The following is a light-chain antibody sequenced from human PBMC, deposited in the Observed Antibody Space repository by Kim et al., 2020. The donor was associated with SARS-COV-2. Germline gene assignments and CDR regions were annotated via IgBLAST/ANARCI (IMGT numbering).Light chain of an antibody. J-gene: IGLJ2*01. CDR3: SSYAGSNNLI. V-gene: IGLV2-8*01. CDR2: EVS. Sequence: QSALTQPPSASGSPGQSVTISCTGTSSDIGGYYYVSWYQQHPGKAPKLMIYEVSERPSGVPDCFSGSKSGNTASLTVSGLQAEDEADYYCSSYAGSNNLIFGGGTQLTVL. CDR1: SSDIGGYYY.